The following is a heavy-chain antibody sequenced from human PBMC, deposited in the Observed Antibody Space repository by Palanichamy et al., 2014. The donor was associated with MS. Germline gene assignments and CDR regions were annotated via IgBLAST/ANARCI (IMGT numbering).Heavy chain of an antibody. CDR2: ISSSSSYI. D-gene: IGHD1-26*01. Sequence: EVQLVEVWGRPGQAVGGPVRLSCAASGFTFSSYSMNWVRQAPGKGLEWVSSISSSSSYIYYADSVKGRFTISRDNAKNSLYLQMNSLRAEDTAVYYCARDPNSGSYLYDYWGQGTLVTVSS. J-gene: IGHJ4*02. V-gene: IGHV3-21*01. CDR1: GFTFSSYS. CDR3: ARDPNSGSYLYDY.